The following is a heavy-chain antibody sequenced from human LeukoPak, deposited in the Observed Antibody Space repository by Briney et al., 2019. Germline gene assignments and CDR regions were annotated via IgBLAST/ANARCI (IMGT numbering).Heavy chain of an antibody. V-gene: IGHV3-30*18. J-gene: IGHJ4*02. Sequence: GRSLRLSCAASGITFSTYGMYWVRQAPGKGLEWVAVISHDGNNKYYADSVKGRFTISRGNSKNTLYLQMNSLRAEDTAVYYCAKGGSGTTDDFDYWGQGTLVTVSS. CDR1: GITFSTYG. CDR2: ISHDGNNK. D-gene: IGHD1-26*01. CDR3: AKGGSGTTDDFDY.